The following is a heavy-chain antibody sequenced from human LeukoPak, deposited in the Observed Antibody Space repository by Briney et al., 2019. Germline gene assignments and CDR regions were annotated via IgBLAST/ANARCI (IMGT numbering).Heavy chain of an antibody. CDR3: AREDHDIVTGYSDFDY. V-gene: IGHV4-59*01. J-gene: IGHJ4*02. CDR2: IYYTGST. CDR1: GGSISNYY. Sequence: SETLSLTCTVSGGSISNYYWSWIRQPPGKGLEWIGYIYYTGSTNYNPSLKNRVTISGDMSKNQFSLKLSSVAAADTAVYYCAREDHDIVTGYSDFDYWGQGTLVTVSS. D-gene: IGHD3-9*01.